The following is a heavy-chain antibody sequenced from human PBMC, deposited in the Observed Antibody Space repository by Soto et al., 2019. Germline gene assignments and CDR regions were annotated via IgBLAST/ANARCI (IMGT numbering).Heavy chain of an antibody. CDR1: GFTFSSYW. CDR2: IKQDGSEK. V-gene: IGHV3-7*01. J-gene: IGHJ4*02. D-gene: IGHD3-3*01. CDR3: ASTRGYDFWSGSPVYFDY. Sequence: GGSLRLSCAASGFTFSSYWMSWVRQAPGKGLEWVANIKQDGSEKYYVDSVKGRFTISRDNAKNSLYLQMNSLRAEDTAVYYCASTRGYDFWSGSPVYFDYWGQGTLVTVSS.